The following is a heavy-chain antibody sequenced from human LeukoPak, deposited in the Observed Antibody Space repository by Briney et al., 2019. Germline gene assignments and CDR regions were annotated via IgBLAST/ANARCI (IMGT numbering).Heavy chain of an antibody. Sequence: GASVKVSCKISGYTLTDVSMHWVRQAPGKGLEWVGGIDPEGGETVYAQKFQGRVTMTEDPSADTAYMELRSLSSEDTAVYYCGIGRKFDWLLCHHWGQGTLVTVSS. J-gene: IGHJ5*02. CDR2: IDPEGGET. V-gene: IGHV1-24*01. CDR3: GIGRKFDWLLCHH. D-gene: IGHD3-9*01. CDR1: GYTLTDVS.